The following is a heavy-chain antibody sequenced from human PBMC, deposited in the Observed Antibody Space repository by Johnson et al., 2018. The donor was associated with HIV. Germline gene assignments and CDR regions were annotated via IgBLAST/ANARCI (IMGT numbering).Heavy chain of an antibody. Sequence: VQLVESGGSVVRPGGSLRLSCAASGFNFDDYDMSWVRQAPGKGLEWVSGINWNGGSTGYADSVKGRFTISRDNAKNSLYLQMNSQRSEDTAVYYCARPEIVEIPAGAFDIWGQGTVVTVSS. CDR1: GFNFDDYD. V-gene: IGHV3-20*04. J-gene: IGHJ3*02. CDR2: INWNGGST. D-gene: IGHD2-2*01. CDR3: ARPEIVEIPAGAFDI.